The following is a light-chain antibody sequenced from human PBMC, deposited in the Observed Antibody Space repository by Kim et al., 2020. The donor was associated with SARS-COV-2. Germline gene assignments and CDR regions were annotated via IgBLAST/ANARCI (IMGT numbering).Light chain of an antibody. J-gene: IGLJ2*01. V-gene: IGLV3-1*01. Sequence: VSPGQTASITCSGDKLGDKYACWYQQKPGQSPVLVIYQDTKRPSGIPERFSGSNSGNTATLTISGTQAMDEADYYCQAWDSSTVVFGGGTKLTVL. CDR1: KLGDKY. CDR3: QAWDSSTVV. CDR2: QDT.